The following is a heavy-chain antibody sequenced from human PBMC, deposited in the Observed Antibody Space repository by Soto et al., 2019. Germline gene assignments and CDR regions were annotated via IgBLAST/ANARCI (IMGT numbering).Heavy chain of an antibody. V-gene: IGHV3-74*01. D-gene: IGHD6-19*01. CDR2: INSDGSSI. Sequence: EVQLVESGGGLVQPGGSLRLSCAASGFTFSSYWMHWVRQAPGKGLVWVSRINSDGSSISYADSVKGRFTISRDNAKNTLYLQMNSLRVEDTAVYYCARENGYSSGWRQDYWGQGTLVAVSS. J-gene: IGHJ4*02. CDR3: ARENGYSSGWRQDY. CDR1: GFTFSSYW.